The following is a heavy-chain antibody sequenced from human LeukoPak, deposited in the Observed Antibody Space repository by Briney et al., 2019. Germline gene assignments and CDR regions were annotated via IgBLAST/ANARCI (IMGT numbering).Heavy chain of an antibody. CDR2: ISAYNGNT. CDR1: GYTFTSYG. J-gene: IGHJ5*02. CDR3: ARVGYCSTTSCSPTRWFDP. Sequence: ASVKVSCKASGYTFTSYGISWVRQAPGQGLEWMGWISAYNGNTNYAQKLQGRVTMTTDTSTSTAYMELRRLRSDDTAVYYCARVGYCSTTSCSPTRWFDPWGQGTLVTVSS. V-gene: IGHV1-18*01. D-gene: IGHD2-2*01.